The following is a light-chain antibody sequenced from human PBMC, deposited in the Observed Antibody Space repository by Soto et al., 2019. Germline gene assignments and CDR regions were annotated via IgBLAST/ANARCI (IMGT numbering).Light chain of an antibody. CDR3: SSYAGSSNV. Sequence: QTSRTQPPSSSGSPGQAVAISCTGTSSDVGGYNYVSWYQQHPGKAPKLMIYEVNKRPSGVPDRFSGSKSGNTASLTVSGLQAEDEADYYCSSYAGSSNVFGTWTKVTVL. V-gene: IGLV2-8*01. CDR1: SSDVGGYNY. CDR2: EVN. J-gene: IGLJ1*01.